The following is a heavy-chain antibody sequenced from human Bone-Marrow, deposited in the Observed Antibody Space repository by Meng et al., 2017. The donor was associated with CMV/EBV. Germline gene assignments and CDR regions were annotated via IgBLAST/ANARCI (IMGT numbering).Heavy chain of an antibody. CDR3: ARFSSSSRRYFDY. CDR1: GFTFNNYA. Sequence: GESLKISCAASGFTFNNYAMHWVRQAPGKGLEWVAVISYDGSNKYYADSVKGRFTISRDNSKNTLYLQMNSLRAEDTAIYYCARFSSSSRRYFDYWGQGTLVTVSS. D-gene: IGHD6-6*01. CDR2: ISYDGSNK. J-gene: IGHJ4*02. V-gene: IGHV3-30*04.